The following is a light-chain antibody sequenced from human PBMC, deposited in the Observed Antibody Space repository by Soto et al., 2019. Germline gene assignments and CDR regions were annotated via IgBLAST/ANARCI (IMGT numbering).Light chain of an antibody. V-gene: IGKV1-17*01. CDR3: LQHNSYPLT. CDR1: QGIRND. CDR2: AAS. Sequence: TQMTQSPSSLSASVEXXVTIXCRASQGIRNDLGWYQQKPGKAPKXXIYAASSLHSGGPSRFSGSGAGTEFTLTISSLQPEDFATYYCLQHNSYPLTFGQGTNVEIK. J-gene: IGKJ1*01.